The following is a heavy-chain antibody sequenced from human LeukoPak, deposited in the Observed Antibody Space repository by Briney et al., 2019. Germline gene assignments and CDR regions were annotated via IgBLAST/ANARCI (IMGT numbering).Heavy chain of an antibody. J-gene: IGHJ4*02. CDR2: MHEDGTQI. V-gene: IGHV3-7*01. CDR1: GFTFSQST. D-gene: IGHD1-26*01. Sequence: GGSLRLSCVVSGFTFSQSTMTWVRQAPGKGPEWVAKMHEDGTQIHYVDSVKGRFTISRDNAKNSLFLQMNSLRVEDTAVYYCATGGAPGGRFENWGQGMLVTVSS. CDR3: ATGGAPGGRFEN.